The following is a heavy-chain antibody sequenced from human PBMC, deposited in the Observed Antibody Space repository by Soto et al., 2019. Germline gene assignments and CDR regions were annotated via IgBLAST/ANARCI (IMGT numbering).Heavy chain of an antibody. CDR2: IYYSGST. J-gene: IGHJ3*02. D-gene: IGHD5-12*01. Sequence: QVQLQESGPGLVKPSETLSLTCTVSGGSISSYYWSWIRQPPGKGLEWIGYIYYSGSTNYNPSLKSRVTISVDTSKNQFSLKLSSVTAADTAVYYCARHLGDGYNPAHDAFDIWGQGTMVTVSS. CDR1: GGSISSYY. V-gene: IGHV4-59*08. CDR3: ARHLGDGYNPAHDAFDI.